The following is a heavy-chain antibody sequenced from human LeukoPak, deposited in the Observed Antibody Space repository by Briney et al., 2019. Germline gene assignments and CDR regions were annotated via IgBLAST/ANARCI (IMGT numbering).Heavy chain of an antibody. V-gene: IGHV1-69*06. CDR3: ARALWLREDAFDI. CDR2: IIPIFGTA. CDR1: GGTFSSYA. Sequence: SVKVSCKASGGTFSSYAISWVRQAPGQGLEWMGGIIPIFGTANYAQKFQGGVTITADKSTSTAYMELSSLRSEDTAVYYCARALWLREDAFDIWGQGTMVTVSS. D-gene: IGHD1-26*01. J-gene: IGHJ3*02.